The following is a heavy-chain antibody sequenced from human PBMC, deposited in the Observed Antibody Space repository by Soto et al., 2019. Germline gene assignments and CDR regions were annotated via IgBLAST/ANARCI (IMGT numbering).Heavy chain of an antibody. CDR2: ISTDNGNT. CDR3: TRDAKYYDIFTGYFVNDY. CDR1: GYTFSNFG. J-gene: IGHJ4*02. Sequence: QVQLVQSGAEVKKPGASVMVSCKASGYTFSNFGISWVRQAPGQGLEWLGWISTDNGNTKYAQKFQGRVTMTADTAATPAYMELRSLRSDDTSVYYCTRDAKYYDIFTGYFVNDYWGQGTLVTVSS. D-gene: IGHD3-9*01. V-gene: IGHV1-18*01.